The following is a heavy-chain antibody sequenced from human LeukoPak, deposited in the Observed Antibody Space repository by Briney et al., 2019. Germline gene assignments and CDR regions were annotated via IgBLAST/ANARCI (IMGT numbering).Heavy chain of an antibody. Sequence: SETLSLTCIVSGGSISTNTYYWSWIRQPPGKGLEWIGEINHSGSTNYNPSLKSRVTISVDTSKNQFSLKLSSVTAADTAVYYCARFEQQTAYDYWGQGTLVTVSS. CDR1: GGSISTNTYY. J-gene: IGHJ4*02. D-gene: IGHD6-13*01. CDR3: ARFEQQTAYDY. V-gene: IGHV4-39*07. CDR2: INHSGST.